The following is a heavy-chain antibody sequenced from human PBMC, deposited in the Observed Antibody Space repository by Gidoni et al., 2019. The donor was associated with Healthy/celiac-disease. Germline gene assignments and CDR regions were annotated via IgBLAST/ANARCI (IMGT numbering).Heavy chain of an antibody. D-gene: IGHD3-22*01. CDR3: ARQLGYYDDSSGYDYIRDY. V-gene: IGHV5-51*01. J-gene: IGHJ4*02. Sequence: EVQLVQSGAEVKKPGESLKISCKGSGSSFTSYWIGWVRHMPGKGLEWMGIIYPGDSDTRYSPSYQGQVTITADKSISTAYLQGRSLKGSDTAMYYCARQLGYYDDSSGYDYIRDYWGQGTLVTVSS. CDR1: GSSFTSYW. CDR2: IYPGDSDT.